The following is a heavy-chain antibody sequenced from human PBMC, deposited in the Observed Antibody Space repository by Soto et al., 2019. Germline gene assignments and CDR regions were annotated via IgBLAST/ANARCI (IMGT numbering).Heavy chain of an antibody. CDR1: GFTFSDYY. CDR3: ARDLGTYYDILTGYQP. D-gene: IGHD3-9*01. Sequence: GGSLRLSCTASGFTFSDYYMSWIRQAPGKGLEWVSYISSSGSTIYYADSVKGRFTISRDNAKNSLYLQMNSLRAEDTAVYYCARDLGTYYDILTGYQPWGQGTLVTVSS. CDR2: ISSSGSTI. J-gene: IGHJ5*02. V-gene: IGHV3-11*01.